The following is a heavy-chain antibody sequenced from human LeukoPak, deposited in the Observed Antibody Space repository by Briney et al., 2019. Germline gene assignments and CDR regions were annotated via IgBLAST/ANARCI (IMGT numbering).Heavy chain of an antibody. J-gene: IGHJ6*03. CDR2: ISWNSGNT. Sequence: GGSLRLSCAASGFTFNDFAMHWVRQAPGKGLEWVSGISWNSGNTDYADSVTGRFTISRDNAKDSLFLEMNSLRLDDTAFYYCARDRNYCSSTSCYTNYYYYMDVWGKGTTVTVSS. CDR1: GFTFNDFA. D-gene: IGHD2-2*02. CDR3: ARDRNYCSSTSCYTNYYYYMDV. V-gene: IGHV3-9*01.